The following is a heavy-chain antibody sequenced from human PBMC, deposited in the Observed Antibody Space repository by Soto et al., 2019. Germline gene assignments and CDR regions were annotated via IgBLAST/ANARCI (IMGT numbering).Heavy chain of an antibody. J-gene: IGHJ6*03. Sequence: SETLSLTCTVSGGSISSYYWSWIRQPPGKGLEWIGYIYYSGSTNYNPSLKSRVTISVDTSKNQFSLKLSSVTAADTAVYYCGSGIWSGATPNYYYYYYMDVWGKGTTVTVSS. CDR3: GSGIWSGATPNYYYYYYMDV. CDR1: GGSISSYY. V-gene: IGHV4-59*08. CDR2: IYYSGST. D-gene: IGHD3-3*01.